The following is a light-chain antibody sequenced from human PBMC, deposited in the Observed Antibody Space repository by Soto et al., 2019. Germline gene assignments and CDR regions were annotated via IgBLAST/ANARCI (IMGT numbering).Light chain of an antibody. J-gene: IGKJ1*01. V-gene: IGKV1-5*03. CDR1: QRISSW. Sequence: IRRTKYNSPLSGSVGDIVTITRRASQRISSWLAWYQQKPGKAPKVLIYKASSLESGVPSRFSGSGSGTEFTLTISSLQPDDFASYCSPQSSSYSRPSAQVTKV. CDR3: PQSSSYSRP. CDR2: KAS.